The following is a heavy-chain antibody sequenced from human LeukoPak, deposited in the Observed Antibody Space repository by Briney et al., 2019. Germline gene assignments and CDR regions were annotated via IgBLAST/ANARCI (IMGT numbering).Heavy chain of an antibody. CDR1: GYTFIDYF. J-gene: IGHJ4*02. Sequence: ASVKVSCKASGYTFIDYFIHWVRQAPGQGLEWMGWINPNTGGTNYAQKFQGRVTMTRDTSINTAYMELIRLRSDDTALYYCARASNTVTGTPALAIDYWGQGTLVSVSS. CDR3: ARASNTVTGTPALAIDY. V-gene: IGHV1-2*02. D-gene: IGHD4-11*01. CDR2: INPNTGGT.